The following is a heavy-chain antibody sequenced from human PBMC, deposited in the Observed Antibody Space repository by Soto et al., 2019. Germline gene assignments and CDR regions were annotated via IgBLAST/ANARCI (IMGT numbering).Heavy chain of an antibody. CDR2: ISYDGSNK. V-gene: IGHV3-30-3*01. J-gene: IGHJ4*02. D-gene: IGHD4-17*01. Sequence: QVQLVESGGGVVQPGRSLRLSCAASGFTFISYAMHWVREAPGKGLEWVAVISYDGSNKYYADSVKGRFTISRDNSKNTLYLPMNSLRAEDTAVYYWARVPTVVTTAYYFDYWGQGTLVTVSS. CDR1: GFTFISYA. CDR3: ARVPTVVTTAYYFDY.